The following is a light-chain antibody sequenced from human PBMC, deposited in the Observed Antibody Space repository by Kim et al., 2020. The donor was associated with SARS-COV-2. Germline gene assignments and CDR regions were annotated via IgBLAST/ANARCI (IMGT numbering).Light chain of an antibody. V-gene: IGLV2-23*02. J-gene: IGLJ2*01. CDR1: SSDVGSYNL. CDR3: CSYAGSSTFAV. CDR2: EVT. Sequence: QSALTQPASVSGSPGQSITISCTGTSSDVGSYNLVSWYQHHPGKAPKLMIYEVTKRPSGVSNRFSGSKSGNTASLTISGLQAEDEADYYCCSYAGSSTFAVFGGGTQLTVL.